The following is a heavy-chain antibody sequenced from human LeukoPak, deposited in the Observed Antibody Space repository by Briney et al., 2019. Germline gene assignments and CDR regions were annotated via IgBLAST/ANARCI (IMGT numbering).Heavy chain of an antibody. CDR2: MYSSGTI. J-gene: IGHJ4*02. V-gene: IGHV4-4*08. D-gene: IGHD1-26*01. Sequence: SETLSLTCTVSGGSFSGSYYWNWIRQPPGKGLEWIGYMYSSGTINYNPSLKSRVTMSVDTSKNQFSLKLNSVTAADTAVYYCARGRPYSGGYHLDYWGQGTLVTVSS. CDR3: ARGRPYSGGYHLDY. CDR1: GGSFSGSYY.